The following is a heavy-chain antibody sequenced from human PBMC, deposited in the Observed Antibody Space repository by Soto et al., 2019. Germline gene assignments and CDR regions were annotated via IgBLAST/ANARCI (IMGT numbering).Heavy chain of an antibody. V-gene: IGHV1-69*02. J-gene: IGHJ4*02. CDR3: GGGREYQPAQY. CDR2: IIPILGIA. CDR1: GGTFSSYT. D-gene: IGHD2-2*01. Sequence: QVQLVQSGAEVKKPGSSVKVSCKASGGTFSSYTISWVRQAPGQGLEWMGRIIPILGIANYAQKFQGRVTITADKSTSTAYMELSSLRSEDMAVYYCGGGREYQPAQYWGQGTLVTVSS.